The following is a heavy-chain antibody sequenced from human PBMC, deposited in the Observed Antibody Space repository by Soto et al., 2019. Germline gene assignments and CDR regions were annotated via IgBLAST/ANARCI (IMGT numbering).Heavy chain of an antibody. CDR1: GGPISTGNYY. Sequence: SESLCLHCTLSGGPISTGNYYRCWIRQPRGKGLEWFGYIYYSGSNYYNPSLKSRVTISVDTSKNQFSLKLSSVTAADTAVYDCARAVRGVPTDAVDIWGQWT. V-gene: IGHV4-30-4*01. CDR2: IYYSGSN. J-gene: IGHJ3*02. D-gene: IGHD3-10*01. CDR3: ARAVRGVPTDAVDI.